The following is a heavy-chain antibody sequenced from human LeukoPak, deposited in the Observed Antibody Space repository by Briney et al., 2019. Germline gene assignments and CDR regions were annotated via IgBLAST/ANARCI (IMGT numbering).Heavy chain of an antibody. Sequence: GGSLRLSCAASGFTFSNYAIHWVRLAPGKGLEWVAVISNDASHKYYVDSVKGRFTVSRDNSKNILYLQMNSLRTEDTAVYYCALTAYYHHLDMDFWGQGTTVIVSS. CDR1: GFTFSNYA. CDR2: ISNDASHK. J-gene: IGHJ6*02. CDR3: ALTAYYHHLDMDF. D-gene: IGHD3-9*01. V-gene: IGHV3-30-3*01.